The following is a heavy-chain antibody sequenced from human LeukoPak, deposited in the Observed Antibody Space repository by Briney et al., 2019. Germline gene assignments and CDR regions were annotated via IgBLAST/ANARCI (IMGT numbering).Heavy chain of an antibody. CDR2: INHSGST. D-gene: IGHD6-13*01. V-gene: IGHV4-34*01. Sequence: SXTLSXXCTVSGGSISSYYWSWIRQPPGKGLEWIGEINHSGSTNYNPSLKSRGTISVETSKNQFSLKLSSVTAADTAVYYFAYXSWGTDNWFDPWGQGTLVTVSS. J-gene: IGHJ5*02. CDR3: AYXSWGTDNWFDP. CDR1: GGSISSYY.